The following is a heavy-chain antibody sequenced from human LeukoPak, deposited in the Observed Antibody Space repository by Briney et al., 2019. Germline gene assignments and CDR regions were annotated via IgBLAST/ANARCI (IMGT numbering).Heavy chain of an antibody. J-gene: IGHJ4*02. CDR2: ISYDGSNK. V-gene: IGHV3-30*18. Sequence: GGSLRLSCAASGFTFSSYGMHWVRQAPGKGLEWVAVISYDGSNKYYADSVKGRFTISRDDSKNTLYLQMNSLRAEDTAVYYCAKDPNSSGWYYFDYWGLGTLVTVSS. CDR1: GFTFSSYG. D-gene: IGHD6-19*01. CDR3: AKDPNSSGWYYFDY.